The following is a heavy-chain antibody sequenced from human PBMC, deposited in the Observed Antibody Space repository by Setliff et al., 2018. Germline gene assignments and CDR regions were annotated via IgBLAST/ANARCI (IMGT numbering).Heavy chain of an antibody. D-gene: IGHD3-10*01. Sequence: GSLRLSCAASGFTFSAHYMDWLRQAPGKGLEWVANMKQDGTEQYYLDSVKGRFTISRDNAKNSLYLQMNSLRAEDTAVYYCARVVIRGLVTRYYFDYWGPGTLVTVSS. J-gene: IGHJ4*02. CDR1: GFTFSAHY. CDR2: MKQDGTEQ. CDR3: ARVVIRGLVTRYYFDY. V-gene: IGHV3-7*03.